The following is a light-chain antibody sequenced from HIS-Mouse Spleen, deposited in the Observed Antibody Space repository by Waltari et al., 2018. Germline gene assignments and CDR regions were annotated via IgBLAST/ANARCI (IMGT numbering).Light chain of an antibody. CDR2: DAS. J-gene: IGKJ5*01. CDR3: QQRSNWQIT. CDR1: QSVSSY. V-gene: IGKV3-11*01. Sequence: EIVFTQSPATLSLSPGERATLSCRASQSVSSYLAWYQQKPGQAPRLLIYDASNRATGIPARFSGSGSGTDFTLTISSLEPEDFAVYYCQQRSNWQITFGQGTRLEIK.